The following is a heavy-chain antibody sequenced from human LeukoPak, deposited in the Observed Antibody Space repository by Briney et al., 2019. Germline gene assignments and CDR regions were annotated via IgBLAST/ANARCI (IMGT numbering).Heavy chain of an antibody. D-gene: IGHD6-13*01. CDR3: ARHSSSRSYWYFDL. V-gene: IGHV5-51*01. CDR1: GYSFTNSW. Sequence: GESLKISCKASGYSFTNSWIGWVRQMPGKGLEWMGIIYPGDSDTRYSPSFQGQVTISADKSISTAYLQWSSLKASDTAMYYCARHSSSRSYWYFDLWGRGTLVTVSS. CDR2: IYPGDSDT. J-gene: IGHJ2*01.